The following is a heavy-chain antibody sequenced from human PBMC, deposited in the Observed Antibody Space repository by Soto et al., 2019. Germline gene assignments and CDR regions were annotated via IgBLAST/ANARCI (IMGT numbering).Heavy chain of an antibody. Sequence: ASVKVSCKASGGTFSSYAISWVRQAPGQGLEWMGGIIPIFGTANYAQKFQGRVTITADESTSTAYMELSSLRSEDTAVYYCARDRAVGGFDYWGQGTLVIVSS. D-gene: IGHD3-10*01. J-gene: IGHJ4*02. CDR2: IIPIFGTA. CDR3: ARDRAVGGFDY. CDR1: GGTFSSYA. V-gene: IGHV1-69*13.